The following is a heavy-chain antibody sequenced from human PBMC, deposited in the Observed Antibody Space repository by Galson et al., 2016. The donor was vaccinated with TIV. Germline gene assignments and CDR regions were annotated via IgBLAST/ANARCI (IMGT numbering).Heavy chain of an antibody. D-gene: IGHD3-22*01. CDR3: ARSYDSSGNRGRFDH. CDR1: GFNVRYNY. J-gene: IGHJ4*02. CDR2: VYSDGST. V-gene: IGHV3-53*01. Sequence: SLRLSCAASGFNVRYNYMSWVRQAPGKGLEWVSIVYSDGSTYYADSVKGRFTISRDSSKNTVYLQLNSLRAEDTAVYYCARSYDSSGNRGRFDHWGQGTLVTVSS.